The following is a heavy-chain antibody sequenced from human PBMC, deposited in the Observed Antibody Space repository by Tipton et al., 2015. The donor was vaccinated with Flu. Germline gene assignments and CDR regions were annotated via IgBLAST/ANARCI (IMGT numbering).Heavy chain of an antibody. CDR2: IHFSGSA. J-gene: IGHJ4*02. CDR1: GDSIGSKFY. D-gene: IGHD3-3*01. Sequence: TLSLTCSVSGDSIGSKFYWGWIRQPPGKGLEWIGYIHFSGSAYYNPSLNSRFSISVDTSKNQFSLKVTSVTAADTAVYYCAREVHTMETTAPGLYYFDSWGQGTLVTVSS. V-gene: IGHV4-31*03. CDR3: AREVHTMETTAPGLYYFDS.